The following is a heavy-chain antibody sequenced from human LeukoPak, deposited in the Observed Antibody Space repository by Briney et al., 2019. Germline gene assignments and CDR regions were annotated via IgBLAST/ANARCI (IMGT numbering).Heavy chain of an antibody. V-gene: IGHV4-4*07. CDR2: IYTSGST. D-gene: IGHD6-13*01. J-gene: IGHJ6*03. Sequence: SETLSLTCTVSGGSISSYYWSWIRQPAGKGLEWIGRIYTSGSTNYNPSLKSRVTMSVDTSKNQFSLKLSSVTAADTAAYYCARETAAGTVYYYYYMDVWGKGTTVTISS. CDR1: GGSISSYY. CDR3: ARETAAGTVYYYYYMDV.